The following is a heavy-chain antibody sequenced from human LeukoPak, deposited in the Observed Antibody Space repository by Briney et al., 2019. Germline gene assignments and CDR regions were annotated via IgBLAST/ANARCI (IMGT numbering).Heavy chain of an antibody. D-gene: IGHD2-2*01. J-gene: IGHJ6*02. V-gene: IGHV3-23*01. CDR3: AKVLCSSTSCKYYYYYGMDV. CDR1: GFTFSSYA. Sequence: PAGSLSLSCAASGFTFSSYAMSWVRQAPGKGLEWVSAISGSGGSTYYADSVKGRFTISRDNSKNTLYLQMNSLRAEDTAVYYCAKVLCSSTSCKYYYYYGMDVWGQGTTVTVSS. CDR2: ISGSGGST.